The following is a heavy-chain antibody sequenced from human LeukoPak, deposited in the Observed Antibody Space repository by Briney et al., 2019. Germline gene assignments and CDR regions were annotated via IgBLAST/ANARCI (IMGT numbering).Heavy chain of an antibody. V-gene: IGHV1-2*02. CDR2: MNPNSGNT. CDR1: GYTFTSYD. J-gene: IGHJ5*02. D-gene: IGHD3-22*01. CDR3: ARDHYYDSSGYWVDNWFDP. Sequence: ASVKVSCKASGYTFTSYDINWVRQATGQGLEWMGWMNPNSGNTNYAQKFQGRVTMTRDTSISTAYMELSRLRSDDTAVYYCARDHYYDSSGYWVDNWFDPWGQGTLVTVSS.